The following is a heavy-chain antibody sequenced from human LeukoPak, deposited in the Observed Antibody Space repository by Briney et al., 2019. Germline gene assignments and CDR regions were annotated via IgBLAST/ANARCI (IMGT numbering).Heavy chain of an antibody. D-gene: IGHD3-22*01. CDR3: ARAASKSGYLYYYGMDV. J-gene: IGHJ6*02. V-gene: IGHV4-34*01. Sequence: SETLSLTCAVYGGSFSGYYWSWIRQPPGKGLEWIGEINHSGSTNYNPSLKSRVTISVDTSKNQLSLKLSSVTAADTAVYYCARAASKSGYLYYYGMDVWGQGTTVTVSS. CDR2: INHSGST. CDR1: GGSFSGYY.